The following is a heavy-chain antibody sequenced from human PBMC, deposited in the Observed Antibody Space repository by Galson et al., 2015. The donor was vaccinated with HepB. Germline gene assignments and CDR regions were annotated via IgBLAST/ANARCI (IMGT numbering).Heavy chain of an antibody. CDR3: ARVDLYYYDSSGYLWSGAFDI. J-gene: IGHJ3*02. D-gene: IGHD3-22*01. Sequence: SVKVSCKASGYTFTSHAMNWVRQAPGQGLEWMGWINTNTGNPTYAQGFTGRFVFSLDTSVSTAYLQISSLKAEDTAVYYCARVDLYYYDSSGYLWSGAFDIWGQGTMVTVSS. V-gene: IGHV7-4-1*02. CDR2: INTNTGNP. CDR1: GYTFTSHA.